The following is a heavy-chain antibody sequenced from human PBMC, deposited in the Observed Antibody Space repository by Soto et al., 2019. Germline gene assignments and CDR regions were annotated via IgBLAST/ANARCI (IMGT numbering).Heavy chain of an antibody. CDR1: GGSISSSSYY. J-gene: IGHJ6*02. Sequence: QLQLQESGPGLVKPSETLSLTCTVSGGSISSSSYYWGWIRQPPGKGLEWIGSIYYSGSTYYNPSLKSRFPISVNTPKNQFSLKLSSVPAADPPVYYFPGRIDYSNYPPPYYYYGMDVWGQGTTVTVSS. CDR3: PGRIDYSNYPPPYYYYGMDV. CDR2: IYYSGST. D-gene: IGHD4-4*01. V-gene: IGHV4-39*01.